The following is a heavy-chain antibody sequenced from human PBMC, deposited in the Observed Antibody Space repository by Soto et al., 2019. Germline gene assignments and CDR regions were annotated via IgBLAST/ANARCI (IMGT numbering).Heavy chain of an antibody. D-gene: IGHD5-12*01. CDR2: ISYDGRHQ. V-gene: IGHV3-30*03. J-gene: IGHJ4*02. CDR3: ARELDIPPDYYFDY. Sequence: VGSLRLSCAASGFTFGSYGMHWVRQAPGKGLEWVAMISYDGRHQYYADSVKGRFTISRDNFKDTLYLQMNGLTPEDTAIYFCARELDIPPDYYFDYWGQGNLVTVSS. CDR1: GFTFGSYG.